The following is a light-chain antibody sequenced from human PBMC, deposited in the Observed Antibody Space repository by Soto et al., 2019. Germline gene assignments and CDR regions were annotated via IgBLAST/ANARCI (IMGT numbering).Light chain of an antibody. J-gene: IGKJ5*01. CDR1: QDIRTY. CDR3: QQYENLPV. Sequence: DIRMTQSPSSLSASAGDTVTVSCQASQDIRTYVNWYQQKPGKAPKVLIYDASILETGVSSRFTGSGSGTHFTFTINNVQPEDVGIYYCQQYENLPVFGQGTRLQIE. CDR2: DAS. V-gene: IGKV1-33*01.